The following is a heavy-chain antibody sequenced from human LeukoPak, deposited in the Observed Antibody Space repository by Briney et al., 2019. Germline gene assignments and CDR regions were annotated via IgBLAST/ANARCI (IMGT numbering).Heavy chain of an antibody. V-gene: IGHV4-39*01. CDR2: IYHSGST. CDR1: GGSISTSSYY. CDR3: ATTTLTLGYYYYYMDV. J-gene: IGHJ6*03. D-gene: IGHD4-17*01. Sequence: SETLSLTCALSGGSISTSSYYWGWIRLPPGEGLEWIGSIYHSGSTYYNPSLKSRVTISVDTSKNQFSLKLNSVTAADTAVYYCATTTLTLGYYYYYMDVWDRGTTVTVSS.